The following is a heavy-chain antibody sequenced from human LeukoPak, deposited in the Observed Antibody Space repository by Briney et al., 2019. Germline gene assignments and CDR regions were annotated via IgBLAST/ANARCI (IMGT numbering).Heavy chain of an antibody. CDR3: ARAYSSSIDY. CDR2: ISGSSGII. D-gene: IGHD6-13*01. J-gene: IGHJ4*02. V-gene: IGHV3-48*04. Sequence: PGGSLRLSCAASGFTFNTYTMNWVRQAPGKGLEWVSYISGSSGIIDYADSVKGRFTISRDNAKNSLYLQMNSLRAEDTAVYYCARAYSSSIDYWGQGTLVTVSS. CDR1: GFTFNTYT.